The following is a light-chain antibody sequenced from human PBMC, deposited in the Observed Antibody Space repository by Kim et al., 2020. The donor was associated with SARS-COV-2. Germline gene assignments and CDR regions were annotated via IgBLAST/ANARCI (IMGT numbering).Light chain of an antibody. CDR2: QDN. V-gene: IGLV3-1*01. J-gene: IGLJ3*02. CDR1: KLGDKY. Sequence: VSPGQTASIPCSGDKLGDKYACWYQQKPGQSPVVVIYQDNKRPSGIPERFSGSNSGNTATLTISGTQTMDEADYYCQAWDSSTGVFGGGTQLTVL. CDR3: QAWDSSTGV.